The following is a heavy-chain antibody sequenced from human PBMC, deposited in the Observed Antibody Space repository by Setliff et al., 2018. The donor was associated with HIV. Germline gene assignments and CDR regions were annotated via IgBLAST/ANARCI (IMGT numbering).Heavy chain of an antibody. CDR2: IRSKAYGESI. V-gene: IGHV3-49*04. J-gene: IGHJ4*02. CDR3: TRGGGSNQYYFDY. CDR1: GFTFGDYT. Sequence: PGGSLRLSCSASGFTFGDYTMTWVRQAPGKGLEWVGFIRSKAYGESIEYAASVKDRFTISRDNSKNIAYLQMNNLKTEDTAVYYCTRGGGSNQYYFDYWGQGVPVTVSS. D-gene: IGHD6-13*01.